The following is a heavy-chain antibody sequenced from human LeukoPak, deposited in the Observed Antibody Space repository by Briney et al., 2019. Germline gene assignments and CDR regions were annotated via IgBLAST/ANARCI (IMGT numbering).Heavy chain of an antibody. D-gene: IGHD5-12*01. CDR3: ARDLFGSRATIDY. CDR2: ITSSSNYI. V-gene: IGHV3-21*01. Sequence: GSLRLSCAASGFTFSSYNMNWVRQAPGKGLEWVSSITSSSNYIYFGDSVKGRFTISRDNAKNSLYLQMNSLRAEDTAVYYCARDLFGSRATIDYWGQGTLVTVSS. J-gene: IGHJ4*02. CDR1: GFTFSSYN.